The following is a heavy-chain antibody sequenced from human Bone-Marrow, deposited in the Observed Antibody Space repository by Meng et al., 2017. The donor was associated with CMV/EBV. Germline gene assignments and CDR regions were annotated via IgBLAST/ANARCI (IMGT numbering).Heavy chain of an antibody. CDR1: GFTFSDYY. J-gene: IGHJ6*02. CDR2: ISSSGSTI. Sequence: GGSLKISCAASGFTFSDYYMSWIRQAPGKGLEWVSYISSSGSTIYYADSVKGRFTISRDNAKNSLYLQMNSLRAEDTAVYYCARELYNLNTNPRGLYYYYGMDVWGQGTTVTVSS. D-gene: IGHD1-1*01. CDR3: ARELYNLNTNPRGLYYYYGMDV. V-gene: IGHV3-11*04.